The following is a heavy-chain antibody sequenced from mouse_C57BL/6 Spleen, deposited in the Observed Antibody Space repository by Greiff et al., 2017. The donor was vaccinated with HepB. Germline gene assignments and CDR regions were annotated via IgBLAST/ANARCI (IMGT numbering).Heavy chain of an antibody. Sequence: VQLKESGPELVKPGASVKISCKASGYAFSSSWMNWVKQRPGKGLEWIGRIYPGDGDTNYNGKFKGKATLTADKSSSTAYMQLSSLTSEDSAVYFCARGGYYYGSSYPAYWGQGTLVTVSA. D-gene: IGHD1-1*01. CDR2: IYPGDGDT. CDR1: GYAFSSSW. J-gene: IGHJ3*01. V-gene: IGHV1-82*01. CDR3: ARGGYYYGSSYPAY.